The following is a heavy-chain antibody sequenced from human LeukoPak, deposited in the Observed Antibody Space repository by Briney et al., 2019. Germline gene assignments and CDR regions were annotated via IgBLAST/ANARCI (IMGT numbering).Heavy chain of an antibody. J-gene: IGHJ6*03. Sequence: PSETLSLTCTVSGGSISSGSYYWGWIRQPPGTGLEWIGSIYYSGSTYYNPSLKSRVTISVDTSKNQFSLKLSSVTAADTAVYYCARHRVGATYYYMDVWGKGTTVTVSS. CDR1: GGSISSGSYY. CDR2: IYYSGST. CDR3: ARHRVGATYYYMDV. V-gene: IGHV4-39*01. D-gene: IGHD1-26*01.